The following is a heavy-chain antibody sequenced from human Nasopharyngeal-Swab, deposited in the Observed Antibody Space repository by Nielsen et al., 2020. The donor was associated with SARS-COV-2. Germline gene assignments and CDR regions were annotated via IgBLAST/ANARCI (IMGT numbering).Heavy chain of an antibody. Sequence: GESLKISCAASGFTFSSYAMHWVRQAPGKGLEWVAVISHDGSKKYYGDSVEGRFIISRDNSKNTLYLQMNRLRAEDTAVYYCARDGSSWYEGYYCDNWGQGTLVTVSS. CDR1: GFTFSSYA. V-gene: IGHV3-30*04. CDR2: ISHDGSKK. CDR3: ARDGSSWYEGYYCDN. D-gene: IGHD6-13*01. J-gene: IGHJ4*02.